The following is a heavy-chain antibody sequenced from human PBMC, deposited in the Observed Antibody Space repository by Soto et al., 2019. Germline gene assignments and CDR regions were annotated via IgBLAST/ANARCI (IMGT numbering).Heavy chain of an antibody. CDR3: ARGDSSGWYGTVMGY. CDR1: GGTFSSYA. CDR2: IIPIFGTA. J-gene: IGHJ4*02. Sequence: QVQLVQSGAEVKKPGSSVKVSCKASGGTFSSYAISWVRQAPGQGLEWMGGIIPIFGTANYAQKFQGRVTISPDESTSTAYMELSSLRSYDTAVYYCARGDSSGWYGTVMGYWGQGTLVTVSS. D-gene: IGHD6-19*01. V-gene: IGHV1-69*01.